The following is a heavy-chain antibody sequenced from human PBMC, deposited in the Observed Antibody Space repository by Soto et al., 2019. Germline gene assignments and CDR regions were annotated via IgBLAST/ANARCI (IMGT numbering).Heavy chain of an antibody. CDR3: ARHRTLRLVRGNYYYYGMDV. J-gene: IGHJ6*02. V-gene: IGHV5-10-1*01. CDR1: GYSFTSYW. Sequence: GESLKISCKGSGYSFTSYWISWVRQMPGKGLEWMGRIDPSDSYTNYSPSFQGHATISADKSISTAYLQWSSLKASDTAVYYCARHRTLRLVRGNYYYYGMDVWGQGTTVTVSS. D-gene: IGHD3-10*01. CDR2: IDPSDSYT.